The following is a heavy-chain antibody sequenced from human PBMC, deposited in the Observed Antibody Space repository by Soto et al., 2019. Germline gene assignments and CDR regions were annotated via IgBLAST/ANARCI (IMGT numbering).Heavy chain of an antibody. V-gene: IGHV3-23*01. Sequence: GGSLRLSCAASGFTFSSYAMNWVRQAPGKGLEWVSVISGSGDSTYYADSVKGRFTISRDNSKNTLYLQMNSLRTEDTAVYYCTTDMIVVVKDYCWGKGTLVTVSS. D-gene: IGHD3-22*01. CDR3: TTDMIVVVKDYC. J-gene: IGHJ4*02. CDR2: ISGSGDST. CDR1: GFTFSSYA.